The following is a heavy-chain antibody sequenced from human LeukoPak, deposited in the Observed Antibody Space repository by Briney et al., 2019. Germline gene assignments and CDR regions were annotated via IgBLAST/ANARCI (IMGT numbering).Heavy chain of an antibody. CDR2: IYYSGST. CDR1: GGSISSYY. Sequence: SETLSLTCTVSGGSISSYYWGWIRQPPGKGLEWIGYIYYSGSTNYNPSLESRVTISVDTSKNQFSLKLSSVTAADTAVYYCARGYSYGIDYWGQGTLVTVSS. D-gene: IGHD5-18*01. CDR3: ARGYSYGIDY. J-gene: IGHJ4*02. V-gene: IGHV4-59*01.